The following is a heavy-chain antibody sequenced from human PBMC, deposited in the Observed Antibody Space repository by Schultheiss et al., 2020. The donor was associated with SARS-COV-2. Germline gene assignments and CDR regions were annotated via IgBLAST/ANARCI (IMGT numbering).Heavy chain of an antibody. D-gene: IGHD3-3*01. V-gene: IGHV1-2*02. J-gene: IGHJ4*02. CDR1: GYTFTGYY. CDR3: ARVDIRFLEWLFLFDY. Sequence: ASVKVSCKASGYTFTGYYMHWVRQAPGQGLEWMGWINPNSGGTNYAQKFQGRVTMTRDTSISTAYMELSRLRSDDTAVYYCARVDIRFLEWLFLFDYWGQGTLVTVSS. CDR2: INPNSGGT.